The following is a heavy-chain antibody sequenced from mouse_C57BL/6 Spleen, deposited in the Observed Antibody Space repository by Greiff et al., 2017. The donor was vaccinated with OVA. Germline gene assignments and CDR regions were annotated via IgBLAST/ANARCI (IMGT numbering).Heavy chain of an antibody. V-gene: IGHV1-59*01. J-gene: IGHJ4*01. D-gene: IGHD1-1*01. Sequence: VQLQQPGAELVRPGTSVKLSCKASGYTFTSYWMHWVKQRPGQGLEWIGVIDPSDSYTNYNQKFKGKATLTVDTSSRTAYRQLSILTSEDAAVYYCARGHYGRRGDDWGQGTSVTVSS. CDR3: ARGHYGRRGDD. CDR2: IDPSDSYT. CDR1: GYTFTSYW.